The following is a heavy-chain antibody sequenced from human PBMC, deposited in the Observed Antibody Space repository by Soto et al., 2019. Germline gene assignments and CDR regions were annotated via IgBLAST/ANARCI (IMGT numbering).Heavy chain of an antibody. CDR3: AKDGAIGAADYFFDY. V-gene: IGHV3-30*18. D-gene: IGHD6-13*01. J-gene: IGHJ4*02. CDR1: GFTFSNYA. CDR2: IASDGKDK. Sequence: QVQLVESGGGVVQPGRSLKLSCAASGFTFSNYAIHWVRQAPGKGLEWVAVIASDGKDKRYADSAKGRFTISRDNSKNTVDLQMNSLRGEDTAVYYCAKDGAIGAADYFFDYWGQGSLVTVSS.